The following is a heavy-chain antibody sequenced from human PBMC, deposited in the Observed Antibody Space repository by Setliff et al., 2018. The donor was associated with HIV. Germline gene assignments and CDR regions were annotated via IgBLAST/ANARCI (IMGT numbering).Heavy chain of an antibody. D-gene: IGHD6-13*01. J-gene: IGHJ4*01. V-gene: IGHV3-30*04. CDR2: ISYDGSNK. CDR3: AREVAADGTYFDY. Sequence: PGGSLRLSCAASGFTFSNSAMHWVRQAPGKGLGWVAGISYDGSNKYYTDSVKGRFTISRDNSKNTLYFQMNSLRAEDSAVYYCAREVAADGTYFDYWGQGALVTVSS. CDR1: GFTFSNSA.